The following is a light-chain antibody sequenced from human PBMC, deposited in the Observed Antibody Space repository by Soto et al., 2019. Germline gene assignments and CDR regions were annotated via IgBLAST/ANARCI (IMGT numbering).Light chain of an antibody. J-gene: IGKJ2*01. V-gene: IGKV1-39*01. CDR2: AAS. Sequence: IQMTQSPSSLSASVGDRVTITCRASQTISNYVNWYQQKPGEAPKLLIYAASSFHSGVPSRFSGSGSGTLFTLTISSLQPEDFATYYCQQSYRTPPYTFGQGTKLEI. CDR1: QTISNY. CDR3: QQSYRTPPYT.